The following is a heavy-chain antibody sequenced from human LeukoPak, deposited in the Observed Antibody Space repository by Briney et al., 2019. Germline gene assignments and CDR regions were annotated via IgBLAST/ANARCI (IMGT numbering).Heavy chain of an antibody. V-gene: IGHV4-34*01. CDR3: ARASDVDTAEQLDY. CDR2: INHSGST. D-gene: IGHD5-18*01. J-gene: IGHJ4*02. Sequence: SETLSLTCAVYGGSFSLFSCNWIRQPPWKGLEWIAEINHSGSTNYGPSLKSRVTISVDTSKNQFSLKLSSVTAADTAVYYCARASDVDTAEQLDYWGQGTLVTVSS. CDR1: GGSFSLFS.